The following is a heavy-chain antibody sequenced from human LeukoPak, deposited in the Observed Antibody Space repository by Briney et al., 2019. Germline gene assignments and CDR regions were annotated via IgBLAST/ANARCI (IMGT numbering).Heavy chain of an antibody. CDR3: ARDRKGWFYSVDV. J-gene: IGHJ6*04. Sequence: GASVKVSCKASGYTFTSYYMHWVRQAPGQGLEWMGWINPNSGGTNYAQKFQGRVTMTRDTSISTAYMELSRLRSDDTAVYYCARDRKGWFYSVDVWGKGTTVTVSS. CDR2: INPNSGGT. D-gene: IGHD6-19*01. V-gene: IGHV1-2*02. CDR1: GYTFTSYY.